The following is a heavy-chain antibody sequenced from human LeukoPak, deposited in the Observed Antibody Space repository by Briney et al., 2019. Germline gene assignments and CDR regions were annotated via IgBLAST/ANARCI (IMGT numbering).Heavy chain of an antibody. V-gene: IGHV3-30*02. CDR3: AKDRSLIAARPSSSFDY. CDR2: IRYDGSNK. CDR1: GFTFSSYG. Sequence: GGSLRLSCAASGFTFSSYGMHWVRQAPGKGLEWVAFIRYDGSNKYYADSVKGRFTISRDNSKNTLYLQMNSLRAEDTAVYYCAKDRSLIAARPSSSFDYWGQGTLVTVSS. J-gene: IGHJ4*02. D-gene: IGHD6-6*01.